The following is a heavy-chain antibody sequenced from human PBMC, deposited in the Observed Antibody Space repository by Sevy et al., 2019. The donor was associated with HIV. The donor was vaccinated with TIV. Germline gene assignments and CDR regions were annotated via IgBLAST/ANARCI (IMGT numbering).Heavy chain of an antibody. CDR2: IYSAGTT. D-gene: IGHD2-2*01. Sequence: GGSLRLSCVASGLTVGSLSINWVRQAPGKGLEWVSLIYSAGTTFYSDSVKGRVTISRDNSNNTLDLQMNSLTAEDTAIYYCARIKGASTSYAMDVWGQGTTVTVSS. CDR3: ARIKGASTSYAMDV. V-gene: IGHV3-53*01. J-gene: IGHJ6*02. CDR1: GLTVGSLS.